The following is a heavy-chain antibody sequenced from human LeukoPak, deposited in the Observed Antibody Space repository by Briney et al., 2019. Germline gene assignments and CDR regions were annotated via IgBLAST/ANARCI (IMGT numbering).Heavy chain of an antibody. V-gene: IGHV3-23*01. CDR3: AKVATWTYFDS. Sequence: PGGSLRLSCAASHFTFTTYAMSWVGQAPGRGLEWVSSIGDSGVPTYYADSVKGRFTISRDNSQNTLYLQMNSLGADDTAVYYCAKVATWTYFDSWGQGTLVTVSS. CDR1: HFTFTTYA. D-gene: IGHD3/OR15-3a*01. J-gene: IGHJ4*02. CDR2: IGDSGVPT.